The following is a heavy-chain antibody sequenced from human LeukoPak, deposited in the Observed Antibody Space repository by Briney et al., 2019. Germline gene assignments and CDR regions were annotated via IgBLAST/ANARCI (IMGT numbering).Heavy chain of an antibody. CDR1: GFTLTNYA. CDR2: ISSRRGDT. D-gene: IGHD1-26*01. CDR3: ANDKYDGSARAFDI. Sequence: GGSLRLSCTVSGFTLTNYAMSWVRQAPGKGLEWVSAISSRRGDTYYADSVRGRFTISRDISKSTLYLQMSSLRAEDTAIYYCANDKYDGSARAFDIWGQGTLVTVSS. J-gene: IGHJ3*02. V-gene: IGHV3-23*01.